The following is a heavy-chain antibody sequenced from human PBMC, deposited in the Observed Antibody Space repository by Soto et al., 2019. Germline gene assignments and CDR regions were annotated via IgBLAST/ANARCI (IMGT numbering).Heavy chain of an antibody. CDR3: ARESGGATATLDYYYFYMDV. D-gene: IGHD5-12*01. CDR2: INPNSGVT. Sequence: QVQLVQSGAEVKKPGASVTVSCRASGDTFTGYYMHWVRQAPGQGLEWMGWINPNSGVTKYAQKFQGWVTMTRDTSIRTVYMELSRLRSDDTAVYHCARESGGATATLDYYYFYMDVWGTGTTVTVSS. V-gene: IGHV1-2*04. J-gene: IGHJ6*03. CDR1: GDTFTGYY.